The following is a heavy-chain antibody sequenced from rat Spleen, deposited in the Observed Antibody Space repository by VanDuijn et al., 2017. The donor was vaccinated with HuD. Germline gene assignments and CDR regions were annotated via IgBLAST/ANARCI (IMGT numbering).Heavy chain of an antibody. CDR2: ITNSGGST. D-gene: IGHD1-7*01. Sequence: EVQLVESGGGLVQPGRSLKLSCAASGFTFSDYNMAWVRQAPKKGLEWVASITNSGGSTYYRDSVKGRFTISRDNAKSTLYLQMDSLRSEDTATYYCTTLGTLGYWGQGVMVTVSS. V-gene: IGHV5-27*01. CDR1: GFTFSDYN. J-gene: IGHJ2*01. CDR3: TTLGTLGY.